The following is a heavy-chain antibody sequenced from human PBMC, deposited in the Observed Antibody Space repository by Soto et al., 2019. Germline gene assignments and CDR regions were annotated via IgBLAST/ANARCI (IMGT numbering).Heavy chain of an antibody. J-gene: IGHJ4*02. CDR2: ILHTGGT. V-gene: IGHV4-30-2*01. CDR1: GGSISGGGFS. CDR3: ARLQFGEGFDY. D-gene: IGHD3-10*01. Sequence: SETLSLTCAVSGGSISGGGFSWSWIRQPPGKGLEWIGYILHTGGTQYNPSLKSRVSMSVDKSKNQFSLHLTSVTAADTAVYYCARLQFGEGFDYWGQGALVTAPQ.